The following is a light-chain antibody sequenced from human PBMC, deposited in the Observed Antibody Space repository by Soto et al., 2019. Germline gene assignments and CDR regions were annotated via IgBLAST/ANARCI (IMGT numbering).Light chain of an antibody. CDR1: QSISSSN. CDR3: QQCNNWPRT. Sequence: EIVMTQSPATLSVSPGERATLSCRASQSISSSNLAWYQQKPGQAPRLLIYGASARATGIPARFSGSGSGTEFTLTISSLQSEDFAVYYCQQCNNWPRTFGQGTKVEI. V-gene: IGKV3-15*01. J-gene: IGKJ1*01. CDR2: GAS.